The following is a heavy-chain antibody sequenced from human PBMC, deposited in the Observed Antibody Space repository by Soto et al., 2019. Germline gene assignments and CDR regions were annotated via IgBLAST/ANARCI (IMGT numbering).Heavy chain of an antibody. D-gene: IGHD1-7*01. CDR3: ASRDPGTSVDY. J-gene: IGHJ4*02. CDR1: GGSFTSNNW. CDR2: IYRTGSA. V-gene: IGHV4-4*02. Sequence: SETLSLTCAVSGGSFTSNNWWTWVRQPPGQGLEWIGEIYRTGSANYNPSLKSRVTISLDKSENQFSLKVTSLTAADTAVYYCASRDPGTSVDYWGQGTLVTVSS.